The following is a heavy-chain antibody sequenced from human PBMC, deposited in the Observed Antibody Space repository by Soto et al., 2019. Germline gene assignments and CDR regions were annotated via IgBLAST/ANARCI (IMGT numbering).Heavy chain of an antibody. J-gene: IGHJ2*01. V-gene: IGHV3-23*01. CDR2: ISGDSGRT. Sequence: EVQLLESGGGLVQPGGSVRLSCAASGLTFGNYAMSWVRQAPGKGLEWVSAISGDSGRTYYADSVKGRFTISRDNSKNKLYMQMNTLRAEDTAVYYCAVTPNCGRDCSAASYGSFDIWGRGTLVTVSS. CDR3: AVTPNCGRDCSAASYGSFDI. D-gene: IGHD2-21*02. CDR1: GLTFGNYA.